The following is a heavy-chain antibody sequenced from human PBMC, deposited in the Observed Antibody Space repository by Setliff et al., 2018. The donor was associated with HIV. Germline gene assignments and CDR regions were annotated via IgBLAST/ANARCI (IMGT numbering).Heavy chain of an antibody. Sequence: ASVKVSCKASGYTFTSYGISWVRQAPGQGLEWMGWISGYNGNTKYAQRFQGRVAMTTETSTSTAYMEMRSLRSDDTAVYYCAKCSEMLGTPATSSGYYCGWFDPWGQGTLVTVSS. CDR3: AKCSEMLGTPATSSGYYCGWFDP. J-gene: IGHJ5*02. CDR1: GYTFTSYG. V-gene: IGHV1-18*01. CDR2: ISGYNGNT. D-gene: IGHD3-22*01.